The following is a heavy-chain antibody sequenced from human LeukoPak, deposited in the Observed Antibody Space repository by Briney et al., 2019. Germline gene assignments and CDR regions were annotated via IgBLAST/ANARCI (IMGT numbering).Heavy chain of an antibody. CDR3: ARGRAYYDTSGNSWGWLS. D-gene: IGHD3-22*01. Sequence: PGGSLRLSCAASGFTFSSYEMNWVRQAPGKGLEWVSYISSSGSTIYYADSVKGRFTISRDNAKNSLYLQMNSLRADDTAVYYCARGRAYYDTSGNSWGWLSWGQGTLVTVSS. CDR2: ISSSGSTI. CDR1: GFTFSSYE. V-gene: IGHV3-48*03. J-gene: IGHJ4*02.